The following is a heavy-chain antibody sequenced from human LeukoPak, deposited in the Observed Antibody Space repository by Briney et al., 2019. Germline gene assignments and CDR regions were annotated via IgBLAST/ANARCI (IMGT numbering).Heavy chain of an antibody. J-gene: IGHJ4*02. CDR2: ISPSGDIT. V-gene: IGHV3-21*01. Sequence: KPGGSLRLSCAASGFTFSRYSMNWVRQAPGKGLEWVSGISPSGDITYYADSVKGRFTISRDNAKNSLYLQMNSLRAEDMAVYYCAAGSSGTYYYFDYWGQGTLVTVSS. CDR3: AAGSSGTYYYFDY. D-gene: IGHD6-19*01. CDR1: GFTFSRYS.